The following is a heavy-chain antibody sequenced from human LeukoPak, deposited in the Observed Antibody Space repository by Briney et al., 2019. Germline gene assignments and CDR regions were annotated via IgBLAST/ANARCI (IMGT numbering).Heavy chain of an antibody. D-gene: IGHD3-9*01. CDR1: GGTFSSYA. CDR3: ATEIPKTGNLDC. Sequence: ASVKVSCKASGGTFSSYAISWVRQAPGQGLEWMGGIIPIFGTANYAQKFQGRVTMTRDTSTSTGYVDLNSLRSEDTAVYYCATEIPKTGNLDCWGQGTLVTVSS. CDR2: IIPIFGTA. V-gene: IGHV1-69*05. J-gene: IGHJ4*02.